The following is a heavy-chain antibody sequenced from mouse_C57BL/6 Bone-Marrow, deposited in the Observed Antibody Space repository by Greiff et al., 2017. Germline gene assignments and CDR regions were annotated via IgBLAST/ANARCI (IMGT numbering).Heavy chain of an antibody. J-gene: IGHJ2*01. CDR3: TRSLIYYGNDY. CDR2: IDPEDGET. CDR1: GFNIKDYY. D-gene: IGHD1-1*01. Sequence: EVQLQQSGAELVKPGASVKLSCTASGFNIKDYYIHWVKQRTEQGLEWIGRIDPEDGETKYAPKFQDKATITADTSSNTAYLQLSSLTAEDTAVYYGTRSLIYYGNDYWGQGTTLTVSA. V-gene: IGHV14-2*01.